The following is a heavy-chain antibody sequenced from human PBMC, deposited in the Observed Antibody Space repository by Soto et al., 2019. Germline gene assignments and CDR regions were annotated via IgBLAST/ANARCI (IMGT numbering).Heavy chain of an antibody. J-gene: IGHJ4*02. V-gene: IGHV3-53*01. Sequence: EVQLVESGGDLIQPGGSLRLSCAASGFTVSSNDMSWVRQAPGKGLEWVSLIYSSGSTHYADSVKGRFTISRDNSKNTVHLQMNTLRAEDTAVYYCARRPLNSNGAYWGQGPRVTVSS. CDR1: GFTVSSND. CDR3: ARRPLNSNGAY. CDR2: IYSSGST. D-gene: IGHD3-22*01.